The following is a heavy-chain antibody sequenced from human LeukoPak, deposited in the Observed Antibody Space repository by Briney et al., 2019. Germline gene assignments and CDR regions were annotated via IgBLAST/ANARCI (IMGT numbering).Heavy chain of an antibody. CDR2: IYYSGST. J-gene: IGHJ4*02. Sequence: SETLSLTCTVSGGSLTRYHWSWIRQPPGKGLECIAYIYYSGSTNYNPSLKCRVTISVDRSRNQFSLKLSPVTAADTAVYYCARTTGDGSLDYWGQGTLVTVSS. CDR3: ARTTGDGSLDY. V-gene: IGHV4-59*08. D-gene: IGHD7-27*01. CDR1: GGSLTRYH.